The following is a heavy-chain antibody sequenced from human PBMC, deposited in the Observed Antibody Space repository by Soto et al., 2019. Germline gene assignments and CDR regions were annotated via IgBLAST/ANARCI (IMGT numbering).Heavy chain of an antibody. CDR3: ARHLARYYYDSSGYYPWFDP. J-gene: IGHJ5*02. Sequence: PGESLKISCKGSGYSFTSYWIGWVRQMPGKGLEWMGIIYPGDSDTRYSPSFQGQVTISADKSISTAYLQWSSLKASDTAMYYCARHLARYYYDSSGYYPWFDPWGQGTLVTVS. CDR1: GYSFTSYW. V-gene: IGHV5-51*01. CDR2: IYPGDSDT. D-gene: IGHD3-22*01.